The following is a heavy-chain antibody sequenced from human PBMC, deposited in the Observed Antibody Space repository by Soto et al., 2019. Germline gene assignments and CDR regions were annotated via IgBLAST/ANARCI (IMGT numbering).Heavy chain of an antibody. D-gene: IGHD3-10*01. CDR1: GFTFSSYS. CDR2: ISSSSSYI. V-gene: IGHV3-21*01. Sequence: GGSLRLSCAAAGFTFSSYSMNWVRQAPGKGLEWVSSISSSSSYIYYADSVKGRFTISRDNAKNSLYLQMNSLRAEDTAVYYCAREPYYYGSGSSPFDYWGQGTLVTVSS. J-gene: IGHJ4*02. CDR3: AREPYYYGSGSSPFDY.